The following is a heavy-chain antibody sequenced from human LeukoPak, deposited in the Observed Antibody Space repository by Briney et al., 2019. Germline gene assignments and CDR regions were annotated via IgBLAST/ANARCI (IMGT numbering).Heavy chain of an antibody. Sequence: GSSVKVSCKASGGTFSSYAISWVRQARGQGLEWMGGIIPIFGTANYAQNFQGRVTMTRDTSISTAYMDLSRLTSDDTAVYFCARDRGARLERFYAFDFWGQGTSVTVSS. CDR2: IIPIFGTA. J-gene: IGHJ3*01. V-gene: IGHV1-69*05. D-gene: IGHD1-1*01. CDR1: GGTFSSYA. CDR3: ARDRGARLERFYAFDF.